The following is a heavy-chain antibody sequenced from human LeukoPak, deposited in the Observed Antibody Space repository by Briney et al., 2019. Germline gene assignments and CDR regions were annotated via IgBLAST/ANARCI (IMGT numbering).Heavy chain of an antibody. CDR3: ARTLGGGNSGDYFDY. Sequence: PGGSLKLSCAASGFTFSIYAMHWVRQAPGKGLEWVAVISYDGSNKYYADSVKGRFTISRDNSKNTLYLQMNSLRAEDTAVYYCARTLGGGNSGDYFDYWGQGTLVTVSS. J-gene: IGHJ4*02. CDR2: ISYDGSNK. V-gene: IGHV3-30-3*01. CDR1: GFTFSIYA. D-gene: IGHD4-23*01.